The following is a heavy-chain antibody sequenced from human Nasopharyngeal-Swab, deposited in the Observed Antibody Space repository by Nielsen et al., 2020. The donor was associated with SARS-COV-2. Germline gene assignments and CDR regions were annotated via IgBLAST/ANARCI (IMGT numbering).Heavy chain of an antibody. CDR2: IYDSGST. D-gene: IGHD3-22*01. Sequence: SETLSLTCIVSGGSISSGDYYWGWIRQPPGKGLEWIGYIYDSGSTYYNPSLESRLTISVGTSKDQFSLKLSSVTAADTAVYYCGRESKVDDSSGYWGQGTLVTVSS. CDR3: GRESKVDDSSGY. CDR1: GGSISSGDYY. J-gene: IGHJ4*02. V-gene: IGHV4-30-4*01.